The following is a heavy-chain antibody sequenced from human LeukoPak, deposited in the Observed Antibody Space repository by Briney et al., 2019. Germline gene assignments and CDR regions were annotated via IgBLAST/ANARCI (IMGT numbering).Heavy chain of an antibody. J-gene: IGHJ6*02. D-gene: IGHD3-16*01. CDR3: ARDRVEVTTSMLGGVKRTVTDYYGMDV. CDR2: TYSDGTT. Sequence: GGSLRLSCVASGFTFSRYAMHWVRLAPGKGLEWVSITYSDGTTYYADSVKGRFTISRDNSRNTLYVQMNSLRAEDTAVYFCARDRVEVTTSMLGGVKRTVTDYYGMDVWGQGTTVTVSS. CDR1: GFTFSRYA. V-gene: IGHV3-53*01.